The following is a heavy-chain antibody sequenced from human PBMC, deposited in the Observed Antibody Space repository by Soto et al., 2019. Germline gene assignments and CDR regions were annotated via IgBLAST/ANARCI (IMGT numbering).Heavy chain of an antibody. D-gene: IGHD3-3*01. CDR2: IWYDGSNK. V-gene: IGHV3-33*01. CDR1: GFTFSSYG. Sequence: QVQLVESGGGVVQPGRSLRLSCAASGFTFSSYGMHWVRQAPGKGLEWVAVIWYDGSNKYYADSVKGRFTISRDNSKNTLYLQINSLRAEDTAVYYCARDLSYYDFWSGYYSPEYYFDYWGQGTLVTVSS. J-gene: IGHJ4*02. CDR3: ARDLSYYDFWSGYYSPEYYFDY.